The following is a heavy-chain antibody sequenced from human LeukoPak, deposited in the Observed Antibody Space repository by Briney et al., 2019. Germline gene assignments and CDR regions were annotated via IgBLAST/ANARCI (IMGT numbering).Heavy chain of an antibody. Sequence: SETLSLTCAVYGGSFSGYYWSWIRQPPGKGLEWIGEINHSGSTNYNPSLKSRVTISVGTSKNQFSLKLSSVTAADTAVYYCARDSRGGFDYWGQGTLVTVSS. CDR1: GGSFSGYY. D-gene: IGHD2-15*01. CDR3: ARDSRGGFDY. CDR2: INHSGST. V-gene: IGHV4-34*01. J-gene: IGHJ4*02.